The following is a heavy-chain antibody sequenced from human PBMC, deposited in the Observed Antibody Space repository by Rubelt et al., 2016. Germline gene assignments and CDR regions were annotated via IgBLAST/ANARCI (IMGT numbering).Heavy chain of an antibody. D-gene: IGHD3-10*01. CDR1: GGSFSGYY. CDR3: ARATMVQGGNY. V-gene: IGHV4-34*01. Sequence: QVQLQQWGAGLLKPSETLSLTCAVYGGSFSGYYWSWIRQPPGKGLEWIGEINHSGSTNYNPSLKSRVTISVDTSKNQFSLKLSSVTAADTAVYYCARATMVQGGNYWGQGTLVTVSS. J-gene: IGHJ4*02. CDR2: INHSGST.